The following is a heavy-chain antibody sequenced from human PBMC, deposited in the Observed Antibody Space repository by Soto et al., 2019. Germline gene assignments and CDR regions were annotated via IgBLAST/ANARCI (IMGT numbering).Heavy chain of an antibody. D-gene: IGHD5-18*01. J-gene: IGHJ3*02. Sequence: EVQLVESGGGLIQPGGSLRLSCAASGFTVSSNYMNWVRQAPGKGLEWLSVIYNDGSTYYADSVKGRFTISRDTSKNTLYLQMNSLRAEDTGIYYGARSTYTYGGRGAFDIWGQGTMVTVSS. CDR3: ARSTYTYGGRGAFDI. CDR1: GFTVSSNY. V-gene: IGHV3-53*01. CDR2: IYNDGST.